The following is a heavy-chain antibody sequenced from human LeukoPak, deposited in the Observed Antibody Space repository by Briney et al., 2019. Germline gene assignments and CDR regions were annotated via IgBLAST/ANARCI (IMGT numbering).Heavy chain of an antibody. CDR2: ISVSTGNT. J-gene: IGHJ4*02. CDR1: GYTFTTYG. V-gene: IGHV1-18*01. Sequence: ASVKVSCEASGYTFTTYGLSWVRQAPGQGLEWMGWISVSTGNTRYAQKVQGRVTMTTDTSTSTAYMEVTNLRSDDTAVYYCVRDLGDDKSGVGYFDSWGQGTLVTVSS. D-gene: IGHD3-22*01. CDR3: VRDLGDDKSGVGYFDS.